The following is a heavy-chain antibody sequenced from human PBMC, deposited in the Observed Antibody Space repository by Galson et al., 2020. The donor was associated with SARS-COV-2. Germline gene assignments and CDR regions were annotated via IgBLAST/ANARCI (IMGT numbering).Heavy chain of an antibody. V-gene: IGHV3-30*02. CDR3: AKPAKTLYYDFWSGIDY. D-gene: IGHD3-3*01. J-gene: IGHJ4*02. Sequence: GGSLRLSCDASGFTFSSYGMHWVRQAPGKGLERVTFIRYDGSNKYYGDSVKGRFAISRDISKSTLYLQMNSLRPEDRAGYYCAKPAKTLYYDFWSGIDYWGQGTLVTGSS. CDR2: IRYDGSNK. CDR1: GFTFSSYG.